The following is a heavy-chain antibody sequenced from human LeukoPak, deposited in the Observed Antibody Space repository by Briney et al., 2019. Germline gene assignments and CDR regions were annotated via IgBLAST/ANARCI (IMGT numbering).Heavy chain of an antibody. CDR2: FDPEDGET. CDR1: GYTLTELS. Sequence: ASVKVSCKVSGYTLTELSMHWVRQAPGKGLEWVGGFDPEDGETIYAQKFQGRVTMTEDTSTDTAYMELSSLRSEDTAVYYCATVLRGRLRYFDWLLRRGPEHYGMDVWGQGTTVTVSS. V-gene: IGHV1-24*01. J-gene: IGHJ6*02. D-gene: IGHD3-9*01. CDR3: ATVLRGRLRYFDWLLRRGPEHYGMDV.